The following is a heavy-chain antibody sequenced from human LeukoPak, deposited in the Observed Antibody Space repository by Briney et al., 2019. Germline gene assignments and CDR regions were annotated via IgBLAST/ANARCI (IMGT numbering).Heavy chain of an antibody. CDR1: GGSVSSGSYY. Sequence: PSETLSLTCTVSGGSVSSGSYYWSWIRQPPGKGLEWIGYIYYSGSTNYNPFLKSRVTISVDTSKNQFSLKLSSVTAADTAVYYCARGLTMVRGVVTYDYWGQGTLVTVSS. CDR3: ARGLTMVRGVVTYDY. CDR2: IYYSGST. V-gene: IGHV4-61*01. D-gene: IGHD3-10*01. J-gene: IGHJ4*02.